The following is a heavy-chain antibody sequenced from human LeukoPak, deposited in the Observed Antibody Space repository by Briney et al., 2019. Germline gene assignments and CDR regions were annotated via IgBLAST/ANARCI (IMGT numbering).Heavy chain of an antibody. D-gene: IGHD2-2*01. CDR2: IYYSGST. CDR3: AREGCSSTSCPGVDY. CDR1: GGSISSHY. Sequence: PSETLSLTCTVSGGSISSHYWSWIRQPPGKGLEWIGYIYYSGSTNYNPSLKSRVTISVDTSKNQFSLKLSSVTAADTAVYYCAREGCSSTSCPGVDYWGRGTLVTVSS. V-gene: IGHV4-59*11. J-gene: IGHJ4*02.